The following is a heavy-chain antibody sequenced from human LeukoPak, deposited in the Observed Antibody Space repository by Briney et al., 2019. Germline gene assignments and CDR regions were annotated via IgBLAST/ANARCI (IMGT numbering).Heavy chain of an antibody. J-gene: IGHJ3*02. V-gene: IGHV4-34*01. D-gene: IGHD3-9*01. Sequence: SETLSLTCAVYGGSFSGYYWSWIRQPPGKGLEWIGEINHSGSTNYNPSLKSRVTISVDSSKNQFSLKLSSVTAADTAVYYCAKTLRLANDAFDIWGQGTMVTVSS. CDR1: GGSFSGYY. CDR2: INHSGST. CDR3: AKTLRLANDAFDI.